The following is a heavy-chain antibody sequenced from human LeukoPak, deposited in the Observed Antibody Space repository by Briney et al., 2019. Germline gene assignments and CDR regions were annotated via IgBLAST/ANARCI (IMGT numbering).Heavy chain of an antibody. CDR1: GGSFTAYY. CDR2: ISLRGLT. J-gene: IGHJ4*02. Sequence: SETLSLTCAFYGGSFTAYYWSWIRQPPGQGLEWIGEISLRGLTNYNPSLRSRLTMSLDESKNQVSLNLTSVTAADTAVYYCSRESGPFSPFGFWGQGTLVSVHS. D-gene: IGHD1-26*01. V-gene: IGHV4-34*01. CDR3: SRESGPFSPFGF.